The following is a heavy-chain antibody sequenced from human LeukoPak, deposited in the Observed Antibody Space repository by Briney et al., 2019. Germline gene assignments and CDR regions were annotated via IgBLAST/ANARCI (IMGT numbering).Heavy chain of an antibody. J-gene: IGHJ4*02. D-gene: IGHD4-23*01. CDR2: ISYNGAVK. CDR3: ARDPLQGYGGYFDY. Sequence: GGSLRLSCAASGFTFSSFPMHWVRQAPGKGLEWVAVISYNGAVKNYAESVRGRFTISRDDSKNTLYLQMDSLRTEDTAVYYCARDPLQGYGGYFDYWGQGTLVTVSS. CDR1: GFTFSSFP. V-gene: IGHV3-30*01.